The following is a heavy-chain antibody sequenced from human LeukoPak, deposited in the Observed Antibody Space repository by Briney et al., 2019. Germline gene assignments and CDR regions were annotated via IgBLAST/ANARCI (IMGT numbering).Heavy chain of an antibody. V-gene: IGHV4-30-2*01. CDR3: ARISLPDIVVVPAAHYYMDV. CDR1: GGSISSGGYY. Sequence: SETLSLTCTVSGGSISSGGYYWSWIRQPPGKGLEWIGYIYHSGSTYYNPSLKSRVTISVDRSKNQFSLKLSSVTAADTAVYYCARISLPDIVVVPAAHYYMDVWGKGTTVTVSS. J-gene: IGHJ6*03. CDR2: IYHSGST. D-gene: IGHD2-2*01.